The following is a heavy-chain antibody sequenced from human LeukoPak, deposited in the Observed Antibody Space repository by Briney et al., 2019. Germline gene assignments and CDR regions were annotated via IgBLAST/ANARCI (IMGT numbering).Heavy chain of an antibody. D-gene: IGHD3-10*01. Sequence: GGSLRLSCAASGFTFSSCAMHWVRQAPGKGLEWVAVISYDGSNKYYADSVKGRFTISRDNSKNTLYLQMNSLRAEDTAVYYCARALWFGELLLDYWGQGTLVTVSS. CDR2: ISYDGSNK. V-gene: IGHV3-30*04. CDR1: GFTFSSCA. J-gene: IGHJ4*02. CDR3: ARALWFGELLLDY.